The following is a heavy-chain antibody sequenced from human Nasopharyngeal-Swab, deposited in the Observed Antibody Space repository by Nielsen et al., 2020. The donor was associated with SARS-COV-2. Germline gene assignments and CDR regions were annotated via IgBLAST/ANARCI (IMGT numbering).Heavy chain of an antibody. V-gene: IGHV3-74*01. J-gene: IGHJ4*02. D-gene: IGHD6-13*01. CDR2: INSDGSST. CDR3: AQWGIAAAGTGFDY. Sequence: WIRQPPGKGLVWVSRINSDGSSTSYADSVKGRFNISRDNAKNTLYLQMNSLRAEDTAVYYCAQWGIAAAGTGFDYWGQGTLVTVSS.